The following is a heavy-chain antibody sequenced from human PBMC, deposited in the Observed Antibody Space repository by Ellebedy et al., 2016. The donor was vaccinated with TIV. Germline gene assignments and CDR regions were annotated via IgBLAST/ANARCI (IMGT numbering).Heavy chain of an antibody. J-gene: IGHJ4*02. Sequence: GESLKISXAASGFTFSSYWMHWVRQAPGKGLVWVSRINSDGSSTSYADSVKGRFTISRDNAKNTLYLQMNSLRAEDTAVYYCARGGQGYFDYWGQGTLVTVSS. CDR3: ARGGQGYFDY. CDR2: INSDGSST. V-gene: IGHV3-74*01. CDR1: GFTFSSYW.